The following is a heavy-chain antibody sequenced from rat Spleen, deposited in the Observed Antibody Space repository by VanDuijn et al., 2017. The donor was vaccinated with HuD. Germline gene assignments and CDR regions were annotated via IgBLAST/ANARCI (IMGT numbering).Heavy chain of an antibody. D-gene: IGHD1-11*01. CDR1: GFTFSDYY. Sequence: EVQLVESGGGLVQPGRSLKLSCAASGFTFSDYYMAWVRQAPTKGLEWVASISYDGGNTYYRDSVKGRFTISRDNAKSTLYLQMDSLRSEDTATYYCATDQGYGGYSAYWYFDFWGPGTMVTVSS. V-gene: IGHV5-20*01. CDR2: ISYDGGNT. CDR3: ATDQGYGGYSAYWYFDF. J-gene: IGHJ1*01.